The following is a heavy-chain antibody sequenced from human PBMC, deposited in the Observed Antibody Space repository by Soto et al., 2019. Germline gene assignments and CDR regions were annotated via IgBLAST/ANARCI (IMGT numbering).Heavy chain of an antibody. CDR1: GGSFSGYY. V-gene: IGHV4-34*01. D-gene: IGHD6-13*01. Sequence: SETLSLTCAVYGGSFSGYYWSWIRQPPGKGLEWIGEINHSGSTNYNPSLKSPVTISVDTSKNQFSLKLSSVTAADTAVYYCARVRSRWQQLVRWFDPWGQGTLVTVSS. CDR3: ARVRSRWQQLVRWFDP. CDR2: INHSGST. J-gene: IGHJ5*02.